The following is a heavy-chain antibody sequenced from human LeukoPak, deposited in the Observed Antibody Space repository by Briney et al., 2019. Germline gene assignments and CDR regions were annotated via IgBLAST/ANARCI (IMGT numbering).Heavy chain of an antibody. CDR2: IKPDGSEK. D-gene: IGHD2-15*01. Sequence: GGSLRLSCAASGFTFSTYWMTWVRQAPGKGLVWVATIKPDGSEKWHVHSVKGRFTISRDNAKNSLYLQMNSLRVEDTAVYYCARGGYRQKEFWGQGTLVTVSS. CDR1: GFTFSTYW. CDR3: ARGGYRQKEF. V-gene: IGHV3-7*01. J-gene: IGHJ4*02.